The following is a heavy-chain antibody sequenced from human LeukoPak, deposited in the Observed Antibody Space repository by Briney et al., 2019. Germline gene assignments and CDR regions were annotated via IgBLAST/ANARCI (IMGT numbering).Heavy chain of an antibody. CDR3: ARFIAVAGHFDY. V-gene: IGHV4-39*07. CDR1: GGSISSSSYY. CDR2: IYYSGST. J-gene: IGHJ4*02. D-gene: IGHD6-19*01. Sequence: SETLSLTCTVSGGSISSSSYYWGWIRQPPGKGLEWIVSIYYSGSTYYNPSLKSRVTISVDTSKNHFSLKLSSMTAADTAVYYCARFIAVAGHFDYWGQGTLVTVSS.